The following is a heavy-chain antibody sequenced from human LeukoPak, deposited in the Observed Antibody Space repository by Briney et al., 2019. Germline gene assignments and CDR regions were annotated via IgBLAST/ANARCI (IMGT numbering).Heavy chain of an antibody. CDR2: MYSGGST. J-gene: IGHJ4*02. D-gene: IGHD3-22*01. Sequence: PGGSLRLSCAASGFTVSSNYMSWVRQAPGRGLEWVSTMYSGGSTYCADSVKGRFTISRDSSKNTLYLQMNSLRAEDTAVYYCAKTSDYYFSFDYWGQGTLVTVSS. CDR1: GFTVSSNY. CDR3: AKTSDYYFSFDY. V-gene: IGHV3-53*01.